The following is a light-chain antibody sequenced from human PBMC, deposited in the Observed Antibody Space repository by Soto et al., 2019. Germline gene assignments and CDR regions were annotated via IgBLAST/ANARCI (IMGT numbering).Light chain of an antibody. V-gene: IGKV1-39*01. J-gene: IGKJ2*01. CDR2: AAS. CDR1: QSVSNY. Sequence: DIQMTQSPSSLSASVGDRVTITCRASQSVSNYLNWYQQKPGRAPQLLIYAASTLQSGVPSRFSGRGSGSDFTLTITSLQPEDFATYYCQQSYSFPDTFGQGTKLEIK. CDR3: QQSYSFPDT.